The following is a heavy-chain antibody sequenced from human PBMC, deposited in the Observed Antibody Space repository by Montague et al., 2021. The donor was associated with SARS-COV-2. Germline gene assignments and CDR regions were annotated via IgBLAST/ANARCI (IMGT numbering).Heavy chain of an antibody. CDR3: ARHPRGYYDYVWGSPSYYFDY. CDR2: IYYRGTT. J-gene: IGHJ4*02. D-gene: IGHD3-16*01. V-gene: IGHV4-59*01. CDR1: GGSISSDY. Sequence: SETLSLTCSVSGGSISSDYWSWIRQSPGKGLEWIGYIYYRGTTNYNPSLKSRVTFSVDTSKNQFSLKLISVTAADTAVYYCARHPRGYYDYVWGSPSYYFDYWGQGTLVTVSS.